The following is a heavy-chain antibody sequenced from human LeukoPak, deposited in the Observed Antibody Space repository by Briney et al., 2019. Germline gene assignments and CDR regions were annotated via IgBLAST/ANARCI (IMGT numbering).Heavy chain of an antibody. CDR2: IYTSGST. J-gene: IGHJ2*01. CDR3: ARDVGRYTYGYRPTEVYWYFDL. D-gene: IGHD5-18*01. CDR1: GGSISSYD. Sequence: TSETLSLTCTVSGGSISSYDWSWIRQPAGKGLEWIGRIYTSGSTNYNPSLKSRVTISVDTSKNQFSLKLSSVTAADTAVYYCARDVGRYTYGYRPTEVYWYFDLWGRGTLVTVSS. V-gene: IGHV4-4*07.